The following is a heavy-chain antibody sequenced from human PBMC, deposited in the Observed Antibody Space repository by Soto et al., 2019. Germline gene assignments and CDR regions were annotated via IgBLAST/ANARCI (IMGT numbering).Heavy chain of an antibody. D-gene: IGHD1-26*01. CDR2: ITGGGATT. V-gene: IGHV3-23*01. J-gene: IGHJ4*02. CDR1: GFTFNKYA. Sequence: GGSLRLSCAASGFTFNKYAMFWVRQAPGKGLEWVSSITGGGATTYYADSVKGRFTISRDNSKNTLCLQMNSLTAEDTAVYYCAKDGPYSWNYYYFDYWGQGTLVTVSS. CDR3: AKDGPYSWNYYYFDY.